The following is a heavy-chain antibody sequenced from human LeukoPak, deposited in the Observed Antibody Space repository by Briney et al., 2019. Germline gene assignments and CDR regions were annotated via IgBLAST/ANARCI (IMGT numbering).Heavy chain of an antibody. Sequence: GGSLRLSCAASGVTISSYAMRWLSQAPGKGLEWVSAISGSGGSTYYADSVKGRFTISRDNSKNTLYPQMNSLRAEDTAVYYCAKGTYSGYEIFDYSGQGTLVTVSS. D-gene: IGHD5-12*01. CDR1: GVTISSYA. CDR3: AKGTYSGYEIFDY. V-gene: IGHV3-23*01. CDR2: ISGSGGST. J-gene: IGHJ4*02.